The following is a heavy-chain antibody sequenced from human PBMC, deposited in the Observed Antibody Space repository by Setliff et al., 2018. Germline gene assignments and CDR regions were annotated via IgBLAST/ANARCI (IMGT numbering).Heavy chain of an antibody. D-gene: IGHD2-15*01. J-gene: IGHJ4*02. V-gene: IGHV3-33*08. CDR3: ARTCSGSGCYAGLES. Sequence: PGGSLRLSCAASGFTFSTYRMHWVRPAPGKGLEWVAVIWDDGGNKYHADSVKGRFTISGDNSKNTLYLQMNSLRPEDTAVYYCARTCSGSGCYAGLESWGQGTPVTVSS. CDR2: IWDDGGNK. CDR1: GFTFSTYR.